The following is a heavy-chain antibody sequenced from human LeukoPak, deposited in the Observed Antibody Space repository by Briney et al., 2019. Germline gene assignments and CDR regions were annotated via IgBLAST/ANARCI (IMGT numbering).Heavy chain of an antibody. Sequence: ASVKVSCKASGYTFTSYGISWVRQAPGQGLEWMGWISAYNGSTNYAQKLQGRVTMTTDTSTSTAYMELRSLRSDDTAVYYCARVVRDSSEGYFDYWGQGTLVTVSS. CDR2: ISAYNGST. J-gene: IGHJ4*02. CDR1: GYTFTSYG. CDR3: ARVVRDSSEGYFDY. V-gene: IGHV1-18*01. D-gene: IGHD3-22*01.